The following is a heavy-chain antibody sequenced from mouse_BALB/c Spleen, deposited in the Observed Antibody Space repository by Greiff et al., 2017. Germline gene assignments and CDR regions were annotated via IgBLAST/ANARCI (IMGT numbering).Heavy chain of an antibody. J-gene: IGHJ4*01. Sequence: VQLQQSGPELVKPGASVKISCKASGYSFTGYFMNWVMQSHGKSLEWIGRINPYNGDTFYNQKFKGKATLTVDKSSSTAHMELRSLASEDSAAYYCARTDYGKGYAMDYWGQGTSVTVSS. CDR2: INPYNGDT. CDR3: ARTDYGKGYAMDY. CDR1: GYSFTGYF. V-gene: IGHV1-20*02. D-gene: IGHD2-1*01.